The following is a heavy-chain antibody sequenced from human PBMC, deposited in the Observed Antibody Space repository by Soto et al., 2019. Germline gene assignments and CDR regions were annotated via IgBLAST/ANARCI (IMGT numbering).Heavy chain of an antibody. D-gene: IGHD1-1*01. J-gene: IGHJ4*02. Sequence: SETLSLTCTVSGGSISSSSYYWGWIRQPPGKGLEWIGSIYYSGSTYYNPSLKSRVTISVDTSKNQFSLKLSSVTAADTAVYYCARFGTVPYYFDYWGQGTLVTVSS. CDR2: IYYSGST. V-gene: IGHV4-39*01. CDR3: ARFGTVPYYFDY. CDR1: GGSISSSSYY.